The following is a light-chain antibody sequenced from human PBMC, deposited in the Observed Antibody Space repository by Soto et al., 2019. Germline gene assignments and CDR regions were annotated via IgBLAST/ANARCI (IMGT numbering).Light chain of an antibody. CDR2: DVS. Sequence: QSALTQPASVSGSPGQSITISCNVTSSDVGGYNYVSWYQQHPGKAPKLMIYDVSNRPSGVSNRFSGSKSGNTASLTISGLQAEDEADYYCSSYTSSSTLVVFGGGTKVTVL. CDR1: SSDVGGYNY. CDR3: SSYTSSSTLVV. J-gene: IGLJ2*01. V-gene: IGLV2-14*01.